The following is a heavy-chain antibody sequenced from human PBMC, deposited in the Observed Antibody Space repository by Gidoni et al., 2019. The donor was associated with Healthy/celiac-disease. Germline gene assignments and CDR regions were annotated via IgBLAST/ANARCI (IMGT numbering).Heavy chain of an antibody. D-gene: IGHD6-13*01. CDR2: LYYSGST. Sequence: QLQLQESGPGLVKPSETLSLTCTVSGGSISSSSYYWGWIRQPPGKGLEWIGSLYYSGSTYYNPSLKSRVTISVDTSKNQFSLKLSSVTAADTAVYYCKTGIAAAYYFDYWGQGTLVTVSS. V-gene: IGHV4-39*01. CDR3: KTGIAAAYYFDY. J-gene: IGHJ4*02. CDR1: GGSISSSSYY.